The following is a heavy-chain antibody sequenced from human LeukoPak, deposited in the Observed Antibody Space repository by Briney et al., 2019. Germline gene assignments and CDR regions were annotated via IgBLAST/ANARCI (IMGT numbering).Heavy chain of an antibody. D-gene: IGHD1-26*01. J-gene: IGHJ6*03. V-gene: IGHV3-64*01. Sequence: AGGSLRLSCAGSGFTFSSYAMHWVRQAPGKGLEYVSALSSNGGSTYYANSVKGRFTISRDNSKNTLYLQMGSLRPEDMAVYYCARGSGSRIQDYYYMDVWGKGTTVTLSS. CDR2: LSSNGGST. CDR3: ARGSGSRIQDYYYMDV. CDR1: GFTFSSYA.